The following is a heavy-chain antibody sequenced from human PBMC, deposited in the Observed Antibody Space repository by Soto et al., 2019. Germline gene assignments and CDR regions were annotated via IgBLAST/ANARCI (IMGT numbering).Heavy chain of an antibody. D-gene: IGHD3-10*01. CDR2: IIPILGIT. CDR3: ATRRGDGYNDY. Sequence: QVQLVQSGAEVKKPGSSVKVSCKASGGTFSSYTISWVRQAPGQGLEWMGRIIPILGITNYAQKFQGRVTITAEKSTSTAYMALSSLRSEDTAVYYCATRRGDGYNDYWGQGTLVTVSS. CDR1: GGTFSSYT. V-gene: IGHV1-69*02. J-gene: IGHJ4*02.